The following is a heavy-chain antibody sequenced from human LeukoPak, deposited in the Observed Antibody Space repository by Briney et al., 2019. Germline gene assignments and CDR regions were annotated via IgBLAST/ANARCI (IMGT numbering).Heavy chain of an antibody. CDR3: ARGGCSGGSCYRWGDYYYYMDV. CDR2: IYTSGST. V-gene: IGHV4-61*02. Sequence: PSETLSLTCTVSGGSISSGSYYWSWIRQPAGKGLEWIGRIYTSGSTNYNPSLKSRFTISVDTSKNQFSLKLSSVTAADTAVYYCARGGCSGGSCYRWGDYYYYMDVWGKGTTVTVSS. CDR1: GGSISSGSYY. J-gene: IGHJ6*03. D-gene: IGHD2-15*01.